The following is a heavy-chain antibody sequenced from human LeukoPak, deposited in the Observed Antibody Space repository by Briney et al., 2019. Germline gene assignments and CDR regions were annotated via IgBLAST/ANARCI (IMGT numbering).Heavy chain of an antibody. CDR2: ISSSSSTI. CDR3: ARVPYSTGAFDY. Sequence: GGSLRLSCAASGFTFSDSAMNWVRQAPGKGLEWISYISSSSSTIYYTDSVKGRFTISRDNAKNSLYLQMNSLRDEDTALYYCARVPYSTGAFDYWGQGTLVTVSS. CDR1: GFTFSDSA. D-gene: IGHD6-19*01. J-gene: IGHJ4*02. V-gene: IGHV3-48*02.